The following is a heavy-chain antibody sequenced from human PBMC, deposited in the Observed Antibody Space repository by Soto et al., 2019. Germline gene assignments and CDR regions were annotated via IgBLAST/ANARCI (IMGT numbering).Heavy chain of an antibody. J-gene: IGHJ4*02. D-gene: IGHD3-16*01. CDR2: ARNDPSRRTT. V-gene: IGHV3-72*01. CDR1: GLSFSDYH. CDR3: ASSRPGGIFHS. Sequence: ELQLVESGGGLVQPGGSLRLTCAASGLSFSDYHMDWVRQAPGKGLEWIGRARNDPSRRTTEHAASVRGRFTTSRDDSKKSLYLQMNSPKTEDTAMYYCASSRPGGIFHSWGQGTLVTVSS.